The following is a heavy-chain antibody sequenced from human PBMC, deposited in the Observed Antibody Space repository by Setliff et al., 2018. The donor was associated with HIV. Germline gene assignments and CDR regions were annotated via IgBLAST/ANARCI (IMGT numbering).Heavy chain of an antibody. CDR1: GGSFSGYY. V-gene: IGHV4-34*01. Sequence: SETLSLTCAVYGGSFSGYYWSWIRQPPGKGLEWIGEINHSGSTNYNPSLKSRVTISVDTSKNQFSLKLSSVTAADTAVYYCARIVRWELVATSTFFYYYMDVWGKGTTVTVSS. D-gene: IGHD1-26*01. CDR3: ARIVRWELVATSTFFYYYMDV. CDR2: INHSGST. J-gene: IGHJ6*03.